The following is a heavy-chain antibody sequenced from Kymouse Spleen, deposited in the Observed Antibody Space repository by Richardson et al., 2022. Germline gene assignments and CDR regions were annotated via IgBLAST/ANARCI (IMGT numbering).Heavy chain of an antibody. CDR3: ARGRGYNWNYGFDY. CDR1: GGSFSGYY. V-gene: IGHV4-34*01. J-gene: IGHJ4*02. CDR2: INHSGST. D-gene: IGHD1-7*01. Sequence: QVQLQQWGAGLLKPSETLSLTCAVYGGSFSGYYWSWIRQPPGKGLEWIGEINHSGSTNYNPSLKSRVTISVDTSKNQFSLKLSSVTAADTAVYYCARGRGYNWNYGFDYWGQGTLVTVSS.